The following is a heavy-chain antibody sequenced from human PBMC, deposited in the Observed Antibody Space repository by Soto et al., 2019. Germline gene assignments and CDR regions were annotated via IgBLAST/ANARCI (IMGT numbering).Heavy chain of an antibody. Sequence: EAQLVQSGAEVKKPGESLKISCKGSGYSFTNYWIGWVRQMPGKGLEWMGIIYPGTSNTLYSPSFQGQVTISVDKSITTACLQWSSLKASDTAMYYCARGVDGHTWSLYWGQGTLVTVSS. D-gene: IGHD3-3*01. CDR3: ARGVDGHTWSLY. CDR1: GYSFTNYW. CDR2: IYPGTSNT. J-gene: IGHJ4*02. V-gene: IGHV5-51*03.